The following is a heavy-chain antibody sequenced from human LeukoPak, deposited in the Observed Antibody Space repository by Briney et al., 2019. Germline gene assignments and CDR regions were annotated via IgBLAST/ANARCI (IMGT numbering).Heavy chain of an antibody. CDR3: VRGDGWFGELLNFDY. CDR1: GFTVSSNY. V-gene: IGHV3-48*02. D-gene: IGHD3-10*01. CDR2: ISSSSTRK. Sequence: GGSLRLSCAASGFTVSSNYMSWVRQAPGQGLEWVSSISSSSTRKYYADSVKGRFTISRDNAKNSLYLQMNSLRDEDTAVYYCVRGDGWFGELLNFDYWGQGTLVTVSS. J-gene: IGHJ4*02.